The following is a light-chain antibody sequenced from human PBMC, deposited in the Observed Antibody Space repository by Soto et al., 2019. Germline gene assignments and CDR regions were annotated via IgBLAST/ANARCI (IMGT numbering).Light chain of an antibody. Sequence: VVLTQSPATLSLSPGERASLSCRASQSVSSYLAWYQQKPGQAPRLLIYDASNRATGLPARFSGSGSGTDFTLTISSLEPEDFAVYYCQQRSNWTPITFGQGTRLEIK. CDR2: DAS. CDR3: QQRSNWTPIT. J-gene: IGKJ5*01. CDR1: QSVSSY. V-gene: IGKV3-11*01.